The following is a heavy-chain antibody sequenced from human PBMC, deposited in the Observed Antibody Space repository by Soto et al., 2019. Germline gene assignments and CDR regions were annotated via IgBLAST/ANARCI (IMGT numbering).Heavy chain of an antibody. D-gene: IGHD2-15*01. Sequence: ASVKVSCKASGYSFTSYGIIWVRQAPGQGLDWIGWITTYNGNTKYAQDLQGRVTMTTDTSTSTAYMELRSLRSDDTAVYYCARFSGGVYNTYYFYYGMDVWGQGTTVTVSS. CDR3: ARFSGGVYNTYYFYYGMDV. V-gene: IGHV1-18*04. CDR2: ITTYNGNT. J-gene: IGHJ6*02. CDR1: GYSFTSYG.